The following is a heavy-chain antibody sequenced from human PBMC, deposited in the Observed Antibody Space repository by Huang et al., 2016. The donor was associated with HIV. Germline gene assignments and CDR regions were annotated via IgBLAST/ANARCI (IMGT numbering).Heavy chain of an antibody. Sequence: QVQLVESGGGVVQPGGSLRLSCAASGFTFSSYGMHWVRQAPGKGLDWVAFIGYDGSNKCYADSVRGRFTISRDNSKNTLYLQMNSLRAEDTAVYYCAKGSMANAFDIWGQGTMVTVSS. CDR1: GFTFSSYG. V-gene: IGHV3-30*02. J-gene: IGHJ3*02. CDR2: IGYDGSNK. D-gene: IGHD3-10*01. CDR3: AKGSMANAFDI.